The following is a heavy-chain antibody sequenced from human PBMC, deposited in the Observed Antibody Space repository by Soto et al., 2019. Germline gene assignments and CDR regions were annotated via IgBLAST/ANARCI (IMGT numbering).Heavy chain of an antibody. CDR2: IIPIFGTA. CDR1: GGTFSSYA. J-gene: IGHJ6*02. D-gene: IGHD1-26*01. CDR3: ANSRWELLGGFYFHFGMDG. Sequence: QVQLVQSGAEVKKPGSSVKVSCKASGGTFSSYAISWVRQAPGQGLEWMGGIIPIFGTANYAQKFQGRVTINAEQSTGTGYMELGSLRSEDQGVFYCANSRWELLGGFYFHFGMDGWGQGTTVTVSS. V-gene: IGHV1-69*01.